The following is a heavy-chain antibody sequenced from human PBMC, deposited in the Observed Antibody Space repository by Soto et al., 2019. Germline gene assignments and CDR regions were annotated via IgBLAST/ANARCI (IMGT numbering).Heavy chain of an antibody. V-gene: IGHV3-30*18. D-gene: IGHD2-15*01. CDR1: GFTFSYG. Sequence: VQLLESGGGLIQPGGSLRLSCAASGFTFSYGIHWLRQAPGKGLEWVAYISYDSSNKFYGDSVKGRFTISRDNSKNTQFLQMISLRAEDTAVYYCAKLVIGYCSGNTCDDYWGQGTLVAVS. CDR2: ISYDSSNK. CDR3: AKLVIGYCSGNTCDDY. J-gene: IGHJ4*02.